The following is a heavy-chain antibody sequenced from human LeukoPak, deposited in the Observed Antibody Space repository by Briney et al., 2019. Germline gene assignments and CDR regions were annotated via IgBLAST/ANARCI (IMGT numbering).Heavy chain of an antibody. CDR3: ARDRLAARDY. V-gene: IGHV3-23*01. J-gene: IGHJ4*02. CDR1: GFTFSNYA. CDR2: ISGSGGST. D-gene: IGHD6-6*01. Sequence: GGSLRLSCAASGFTFSNYAMSWVRQAPGKGLGWVSAISGSGGSTYYADSVKGRFTISRDNSKNSLYLQMNSLRAEDTAVYYCARDRLAARDYWGQGTLVTVSS.